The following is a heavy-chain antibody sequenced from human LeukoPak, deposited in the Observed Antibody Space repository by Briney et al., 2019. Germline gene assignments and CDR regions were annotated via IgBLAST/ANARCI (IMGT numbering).Heavy chain of an antibody. Sequence: NPGGSLRLSCAASGFRLSSYDMNWVPQAPGKGLEWVSSISTTSTYIYYMYSVKGRFSISRDNARNSLYLQMNGLGAEHTAVYYCARADCFSSTCYLRSSWFDPWGQGTLVTVS. CDR3: ARADCFSSTCYLRSSWFDP. V-gene: IGHV3-21*01. J-gene: IGHJ5*02. CDR2: ISTTSTYI. CDR1: GFRLSSYD. D-gene: IGHD2-2*01.